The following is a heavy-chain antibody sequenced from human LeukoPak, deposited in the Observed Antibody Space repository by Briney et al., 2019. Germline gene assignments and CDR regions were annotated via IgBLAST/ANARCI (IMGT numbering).Heavy chain of an antibody. CDR1: GYTFAGYY. CDR2: INPNKGDT. D-gene: IGHD2-15*01. CDR3: TRSSWDCSSGSCYSNMNFDY. Sequence: ASVKLSCKASGYTFAGYYIHWVRRAPGQGLEWLGWINPNKGDTKSAQKFRDRVIMTTDTSLTTAYMEVINLSSDDTAVYYCTRSSWDCSSGSCYSNMNFDYWGQGTLVTVSS. J-gene: IGHJ4*02. V-gene: IGHV1-2*02.